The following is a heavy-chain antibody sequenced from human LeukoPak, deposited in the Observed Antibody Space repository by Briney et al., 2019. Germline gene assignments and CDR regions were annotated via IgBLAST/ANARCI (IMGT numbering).Heavy chain of an antibody. CDR1: GFTFSSYE. D-gene: IGHD3-9*01. CDR3: ARDGQYYDILTGYYSRNWFDP. CDR2: ISSSGSTI. Sequence: GGSLRLSCAASGFTFSSYEMNWVRQAPGKGLEWVSYISSSGSTIYYADSVKGRFTISRDNAKNSLYLQMNSLRAEDTAVYYCARDGQYYDILTGYYSRNWFDPWGQGTLVTVSS. V-gene: IGHV3-48*03. J-gene: IGHJ5*02.